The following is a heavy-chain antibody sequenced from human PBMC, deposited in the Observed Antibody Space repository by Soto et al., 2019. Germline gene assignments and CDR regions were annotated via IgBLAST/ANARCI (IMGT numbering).Heavy chain of an antibody. V-gene: IGHV1-69*13. CDR1: GATFNFYA. Sequence: SVKVSCKSSGATFNFYAISWVRQAPGEGLEWMGGVVPHSGTATYARKFQGRLTVTADESSSTAYMDLSRLTSEDTAIYYCARHPGQWLYYFDYWGQGTLITVSS. D-gene: IGHD6-19*01. CDR3: ARHPGQWLYYFDY. CDR2: VVPHSGTA. J-gene: IGHJ4*01.